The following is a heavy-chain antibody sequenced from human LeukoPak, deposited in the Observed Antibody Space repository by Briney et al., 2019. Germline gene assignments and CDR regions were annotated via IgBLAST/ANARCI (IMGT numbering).Heavy chain of an antibody. Sequence: GGSLRPSVEASGFTFSSYALSWVGQAPGKGLDWVSPISGSGGSTYYADSVKGRFTISRDNSKNTLYLQMNSLRAEDTAVYYCAKAPSMIVVVNFDYWGQGTLVTVSS. CDR1: GFTFSSYA. CDR2: ISGSGGST. D-gene: IGHD3-22*01. J-gene: IGHJ4*02. CDR3: AKAPSMIVVVNFDY. V-gene: IGHV3-23*01.